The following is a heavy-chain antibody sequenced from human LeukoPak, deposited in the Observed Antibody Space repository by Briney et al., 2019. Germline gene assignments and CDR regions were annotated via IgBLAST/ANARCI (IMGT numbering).Heavy chain of an antibody. CDR3: VKEVPGTTVHD. V-gene: IGHV3-66*01. CDR1: GFSVTNTY. CDR2: IFRGEKT. D-gene: IGHD4-17*01. J-gene: IGHJ4*02. Sequence: GGSLRLSCAASGFSVTNTYMSWVRQAPGEGLEWVSVIFRGEKTYYADSVKGRFTLYGDSSTNTVYLQMASLRAEDTAMYYCVKEVPGTTVHDWGQGTLVTVSS.